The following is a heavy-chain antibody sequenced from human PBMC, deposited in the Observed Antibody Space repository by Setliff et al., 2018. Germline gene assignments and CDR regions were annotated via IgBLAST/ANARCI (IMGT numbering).Heavy chain of an antibody. V-gene: IGHV4-34*01. Sequence: PSETLSLTCTVYGGSFSNYYWSWIRQPPGKGLEWIGEINHSGSTNYNSSLTSRVTISVDTSKNQFSLKLSSVTAADTAVYYCARVVPLGGTDRWGQGTLVTVS. CDR3: ARVVPLGGTDR. CDR2: INHSGST. CDR1: GGSFSNYY. J-gene: IGHJ5*02. D-gene: IGHD1-1*01.